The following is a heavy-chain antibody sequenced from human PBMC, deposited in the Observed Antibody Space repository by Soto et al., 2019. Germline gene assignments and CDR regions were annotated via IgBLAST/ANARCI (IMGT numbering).Heavy chain of an antibody. CDR3: AKERATTTAFDY. Sequence: LRLSCAASGFTFSRDGMSWVSQAPGKGLEWVSLITDNGGSTYYEDSVKGRFTISRDNPKDTLFLQMNSLRAEDTAVYYCAKERATTTAFDYWGQGALVTVSS. V-gene: IGHV3-23*01. D-gene: IGHD4-17*01. CDR1: GFTFSRDG. CDR2: ITDNGGST. J-gene: IGHJ4*02.